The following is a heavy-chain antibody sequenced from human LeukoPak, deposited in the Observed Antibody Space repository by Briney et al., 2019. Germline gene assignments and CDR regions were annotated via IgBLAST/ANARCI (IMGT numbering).Heavy chain of an antibody. CDR2: ITTDGSNR. V-gene: IGHV3-74*03. D-gene: IGHD3-10*01. Sequence: GGSLRLSWVASGSPFSDSWMHWVRQTPGKGLLWVSLITTDGSNRTYADSVKGRFTISRDNARNTLYLQMNSLRVEDTAVYYCARDRHYTMDAWGQGTTVTVSS. CDR3: ARDRHYTMDA. J-gene: IGHJ6*02. CDR1: GSPFSDSW.